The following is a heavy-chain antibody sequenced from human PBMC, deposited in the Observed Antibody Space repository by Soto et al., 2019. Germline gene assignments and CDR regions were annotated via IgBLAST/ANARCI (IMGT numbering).Heavy chain of an antibody. CDR1: GGTFSSYA. CDR3: ARARRGLEYDYVWGSYLRVSWFDP. V-gene: IGHV1-69*13. Sequence: AASLKASCKASGGTFSSYAISWVRQAPGQGLEWLGGFIPLFGSANYAQGFQGRVTMTADGAASTAYMELSGLRSEDTAVYYCARARRGLEYDYVWGSYLRVSWFDPWGQGTLVTVSS. CDR2: FIPLFGSA. D-gene: IGHD3-16*01. J-gene: IGHJ5*02.